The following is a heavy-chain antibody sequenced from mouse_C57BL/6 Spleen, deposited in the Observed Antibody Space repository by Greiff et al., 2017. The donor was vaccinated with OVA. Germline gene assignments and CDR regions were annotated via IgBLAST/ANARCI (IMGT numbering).Heavy chain of an antibody. V-gene: IGHV5-9*01. Sequence: EVQLVESGGGLVKPGGSLKLSCAASGFTFSSYTMSWVRQTPEKRLEWVATISGGGGNTYYPDSVKGRFTISRDNAKNTLYLQMSSLRSEDTALYYCARVYGSSYFDYWGQGTTLTVSS. CDR2: ISGGGGNT. J-gene: IGHJ2*01. CDR1: GFTFSSYT. D-gene: IGHD1-1*01. CDR3: ARVYGSSYFDY.